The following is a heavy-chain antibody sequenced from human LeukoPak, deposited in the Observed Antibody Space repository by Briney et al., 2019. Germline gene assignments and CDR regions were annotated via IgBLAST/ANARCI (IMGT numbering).Heavy chain of an antibody. CDR3: ARDYGSGSYYAFDI. Sequence: GGSLRLSCAASGFTFSDYYMSWIRQAPGKGLEWVSYISSSGSTIYYADSVKGRFTISRDNAKNSLYLQMNSLRAEDTALYYCARDYGSGSYYAFDIWGQGTMVTVSS. CDR1: GFTFSDYY. CDR2: ISSSGSTI. D-gene: IGHD3-10*01. V-gene: IGHV3-11*01. J-gene: IGHJ3*02.